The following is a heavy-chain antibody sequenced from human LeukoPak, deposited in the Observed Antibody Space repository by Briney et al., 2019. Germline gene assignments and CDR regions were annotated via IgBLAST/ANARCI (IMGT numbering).Heavy chain of an antibody. V-gene: IGHV3-7*03. CDR2: IKQDGSEK. CDR1: GFTFSSHW. Sequence: GGSLRLSCAASGFTFSSHWMSWVRQAPGKGLEWVANIKQDGSEKYYVDSVKGRFTFSRDNAKNSLYLQMNSLRAEDTAVYYCARDRSTTVSNTLGYFDYWGQGTLVTVSS. D-gene: IGHD2/OR15-2a*01. CDR3: ARDRSTTVSNTLGYFDY. J-gene: IGHJ4*02.